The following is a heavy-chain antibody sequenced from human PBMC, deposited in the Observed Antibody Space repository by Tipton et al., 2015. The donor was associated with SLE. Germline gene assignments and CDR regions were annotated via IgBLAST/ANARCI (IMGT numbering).Heavy chain of an antibody. J-gene: IGHJ4*02. D-gene: IGHD2-2*02. CDR3: ARVGLVAPAAISSGVDY. CDR1: GGSISSSSYY. Sequence: TLSLTCTVSGGSISSSSYYWGWIRQPPGKGLEWIGSIYYSGSTYYNPSLTSRVTISVDTAKNQFSLNLSSVTAADTAVYYWARVGLVAPAAISSGVDYWGQGTLVTVSS. V-gene: IGHV4-39*07. CDR2: IYYSGST.